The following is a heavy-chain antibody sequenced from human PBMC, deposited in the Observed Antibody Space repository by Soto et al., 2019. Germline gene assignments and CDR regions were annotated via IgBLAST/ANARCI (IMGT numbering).Heavy chain of an antibody. J-gene: IGHJ4*02. CDR3: ATYRQTRMTSEF. CDR2: IGDNGLST. D-gene: IGHD4-17*01. CDR1: GFTFSGSA. V-gene: IGHV3-23*01. Sequence: EVQLLESGGGLVQPGESLTLSCAASGFTFSGSAMNWVRQAPGKGLEWVSAIGDNGLSTYYADSVKGRFTISRDNSNNMVYRQMNSLRADDTAVYYCATYRQTRMTSEFWGQGALVTVST.